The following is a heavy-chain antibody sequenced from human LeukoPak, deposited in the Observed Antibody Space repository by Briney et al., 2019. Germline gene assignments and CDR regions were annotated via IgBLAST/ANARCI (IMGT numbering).Heavy chain of an antibody. Sequence: GGSRRLSWAPSGFTLSSFGMGWVRQPQGRGRGWGANIKQDGSEKYYADSVKGRFTISRDNAKNSLYLQMNSLRAEDTAVYYCARESRYYGSGTPLDYWGQGTLVTVSS. J-gene: IGHJ4*02. V-gene: IGHV3-7*03. CDR3: ARESRYYGSGTPLDY. D-gene: IGHD3-10*01. CDR2: IKQDGSEK. CDR1: GFTLSSFG.